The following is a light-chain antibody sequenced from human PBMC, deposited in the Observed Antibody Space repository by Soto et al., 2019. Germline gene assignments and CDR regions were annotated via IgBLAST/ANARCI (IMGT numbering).Light chain of an antibody. J-gene: IGKJ3*01. V-gene: IGKV3-11*01. Sequence: EIVLRQSPSTLSLSLGERATLSCRASQSIGSYLAWYQHKLGQPPRLLIYDASNRATGIPVRFSGSGSGTDFTLTISSLEPEDFAVYYCQQRSTWPPFSFGPGTKVDI. CDR2: DAS. CDR1: QSIGSY. CDR3: QQRSTWPPFS.